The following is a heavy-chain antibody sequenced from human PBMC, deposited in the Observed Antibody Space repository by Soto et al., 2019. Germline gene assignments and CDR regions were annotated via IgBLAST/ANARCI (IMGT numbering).Heavy chain of an antibody. CDR1: GFTFSNYG. Sequence: QVQLVESGGGVVQPGRSLRVSCAASGFTFSNYGMHWVRQAPDMRLEWVAAISYDGSNKYYADSVKGRFTISRDNSENPVYLQMNSLGAEEKGFLYWSEDTHFFATRGYFIFDYWGQGTLVTVSS. J-gene: IGHJ4*02. CDR2: ISYDGSNK. CDR3: SEDTHFFATRGYFIFDY. V-gene: IGHV3-30*18. D-gene: IGHD3-22*01.